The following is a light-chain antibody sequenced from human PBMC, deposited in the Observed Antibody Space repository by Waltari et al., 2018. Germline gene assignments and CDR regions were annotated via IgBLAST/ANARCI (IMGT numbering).Light chain of an antibody. V-gene: IGKV3-11*01. Sequence: EIVLTQSPATLSFSPGERATLSCRASQSLSTSLAWYQQNPGQAPRLLIYDAANRATGIPARFSGSGSGTDFTLTISSLEPEDFAGYYCQQRSNWPLFTFGPGTKVDIK. J-gene: IGKJ3*01. CDR1: QSLSTS. CDR2: DAA. CDR3: QQRSNWPLFT.